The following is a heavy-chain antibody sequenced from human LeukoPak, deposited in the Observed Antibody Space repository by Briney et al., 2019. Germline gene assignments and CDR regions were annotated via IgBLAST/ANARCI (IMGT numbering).Heavy chain of an antibody. CDR3: ARNNGMDV. J-gene: IGHJ6*02. CDR1: GFALSSHW. CDR2: VNRDGSET. Sequence: GGSLRLSCAASGFALSSHWMTWVRKVPGRVPEWVANVNRDGSETYYLDSVKGRFTISKDNAKNSLYLQMNSLRAEDTALYHCARNNGMDVWGQGTTVIVSS. V-gene: IGHV3-7*03.